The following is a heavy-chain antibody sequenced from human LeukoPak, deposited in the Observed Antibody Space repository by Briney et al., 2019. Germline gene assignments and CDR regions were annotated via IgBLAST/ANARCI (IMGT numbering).Heavy chain of an antibody. V-gene: IGHV3-23*01. CDR3: AKERAPYYYGSGSYSYFDY. D-gene: IGHD3-10*01. CDR1: GFTFSSYA. J-gene: IGHJ4*02. CDR2: ITSSAGTT. Sequence: PGGSLRLSCAASGFTFSSYAMSWVRQAPGRGREWVAGITSSAGTTYYADSVKGRFTISRDNSKITLYLQMNSLRAEDMAVYYCAKERAPYYYGSGSYSYFDYWGQGALVTVSS.